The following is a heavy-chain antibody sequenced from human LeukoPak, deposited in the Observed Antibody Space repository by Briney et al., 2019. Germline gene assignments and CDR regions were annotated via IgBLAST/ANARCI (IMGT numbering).Heavy chain of an antibody. J-gene: IGHJ5*02. CDR2: MNPNSGNT. D-gene: IGHD3-10*01. CDR3: ARGRKVRGWNWFDP. CDR1: GYTFTSYG. Sequence: ASVKVSCKASGYTFTSYGISWVRQTPGQGLEWMGWMNPNSGNTGYAQKFQGRVTMTRNTSISTAYMELSSLRSEDTAVYYCARGRKVRGWNWFDPWGQGTLVTVSS. V-gene: IGHV1-8*02.